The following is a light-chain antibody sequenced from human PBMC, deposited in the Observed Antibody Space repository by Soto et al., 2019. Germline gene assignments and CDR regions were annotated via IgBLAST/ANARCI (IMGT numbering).Light chain of an antibody. CDR2: RDN. Sequence: QSVLTEPPSASGTPVQRVTISCSGSSSNIGSNYVYWYQQLPGTAPKLLISRDNERSSGVADRFSGSKSGTSGSLAISGLRSDDEADYYCAACDDRLSGPVFGGGTKLTVL. CDR3: AACDDRLSGPV. CDR1: SSNIGSNY. V-gene: IGLV1-47*02. J-gene: IGLJ2*01.